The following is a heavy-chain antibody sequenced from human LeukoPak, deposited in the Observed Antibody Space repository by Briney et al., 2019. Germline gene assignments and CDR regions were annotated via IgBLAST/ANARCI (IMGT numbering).Heavy chain of an antibody. D-gene: IGHD2-15*01. J-gene: IGHJ6*02. CDR3: ATSVKYCSGGSCYAYYYYYGMDV. V-gene: IGHV5-51*01. CDR2: IYPGDSDT. CDR1: GYSFTSYW. Sequence: GESLKISCKGSGYSFTSYWIGWVRQMPGKGLEWMGIIYPGDSDTRYSPSFQGQVTISADKSISTAYLQWSSLKASDTAMYYCATSVKYCSGGSCYAYYYYYGMDVWGQGTRSPSP.